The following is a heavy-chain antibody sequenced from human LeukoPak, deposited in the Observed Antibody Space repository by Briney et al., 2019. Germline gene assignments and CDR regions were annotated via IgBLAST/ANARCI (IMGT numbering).Heavy chain of an antibody. J-gene: IGHJ3*02. CDR3: ARDFRISGWTDACDI. D-gene: IGHD6-19*01. CDR2: IYYSGST. CDR1: GGSISSGENY. V-gene: IGHV4-30-4*08. Sequence: SQTLSLTCSVSGGSISSGENYWSWIRQPPGKGLEWIGYIYYSGSTYYNPSLKSRVTISVDTSKNQFSLKLSSVTAADTAIYYCARDFRISGWTDACDIWGQGTMVTVSS.